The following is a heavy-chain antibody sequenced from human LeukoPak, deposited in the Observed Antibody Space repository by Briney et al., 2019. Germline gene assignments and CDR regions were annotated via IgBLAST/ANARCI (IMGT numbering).Heavy chain of an antibody. CDR2: ISGSDCST. CDR1: GFTFSNYA. D-gene: IGHD2-15*01. V-gene: IGHV3-23*01. Sequence: GGSLRLSCTASGFTFSNYAMSWVRQAPGKGLEWVSTISGSDCSTYYADSVKGRFTNCRDNAKNTLYLQMNSLRVEDTAIYYCAKGRGYCTGCSCYSDYWGQGTLVTVSS. CDR3: AKGRGYCTGCSCYSDY. J-gene: IGHJ4*02.